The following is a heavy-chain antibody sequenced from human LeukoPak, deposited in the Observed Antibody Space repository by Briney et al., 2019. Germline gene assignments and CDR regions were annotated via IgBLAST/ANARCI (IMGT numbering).Heavy chain of an antibody. CDR1: GFTFSSYG. J-gene: IGHJ3*02. D-gene: IGHD5-24*01. CDR2: IWYDGSNK. Sequence: PGGSLRLSCAASGFTFSSYGMHWVRQAPGKGLEWVAVIWYDGSNKYYADSVKGRFTISRDNSKNTLYLQMNSLRAEDTAVYYCARPSRDGYNFPSCNAFDIWGQGTMVTVSS. V-gene: IGHV3-33*08. CDR3: ARPSRDGYNFPSCNAFDI.